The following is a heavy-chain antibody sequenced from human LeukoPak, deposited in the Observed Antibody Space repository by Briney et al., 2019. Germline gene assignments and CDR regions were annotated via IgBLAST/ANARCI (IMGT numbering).Heavy chain of an antibody. J-gene: IGHJ4*02. CDR1: GYTFTSYG. Sequence: ASVKVSCKASGYTFTSYGISWVRQAPGQGLEWMGWISAYNGNTNYAQKLQGRVTMTTDTSTSTAYMELRSLRSGDTAVYYCARDGSGATVTTSGDYWGQGTLVTVSS. D-gene: IGHD4-17*01. CDR3: ARDGSGATVTTSGDY. CDR2: ISAYNGNT. V-gene: IGHV1-18*01.